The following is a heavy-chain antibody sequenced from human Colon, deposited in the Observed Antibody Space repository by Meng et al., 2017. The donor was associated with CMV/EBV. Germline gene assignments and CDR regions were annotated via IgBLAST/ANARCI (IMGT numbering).Heavy chain of an antibody. V-gene: IGHV3-49*04. CDR3: ARAPYCTSTSCHGYDS. J-gene: IGHJ4*02. Sequence: LKISCTASGFSFGDYTMTWVRQAPGKGLEWVGSIRTKPYGETTEYAASVKGRFTISRDDSKSVAYVQMSSLKREDTAVYYCARAPYCTSTSCHGYDSWGQGTLVTVSS. CDR1: GFSFGDYT. D-gene: IGHD2-2*01. CDR2: IRTKPYGETT.